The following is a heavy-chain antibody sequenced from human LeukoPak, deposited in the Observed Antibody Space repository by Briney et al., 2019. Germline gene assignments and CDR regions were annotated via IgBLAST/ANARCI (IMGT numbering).Heavy chain of an antibody. CDR3: ARVKDYYDGSAYYFLDY. CDR2: TYYRSKWYH. Sequence: SQTLSLTCAISGDSVSSNTAAWSWIRQSPSRGLEWLGRTYYRSKWYHDYAVSVKSRITINPDTSKNQFSLQLNSVTSEDTAVYFCARVKDYYDGSAYYFLDYWGQGTLVTVSS. CDR1: GDSVSSNTAA. V-gene: IGHV6-1*01. J-gene: IGHJ4*02. D-gene: IGHD3-22*01.